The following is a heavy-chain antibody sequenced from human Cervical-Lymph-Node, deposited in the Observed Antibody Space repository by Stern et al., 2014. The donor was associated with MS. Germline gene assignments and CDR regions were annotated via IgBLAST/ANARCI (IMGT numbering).Heavy chain of an antibody. V-gene: IGHV3-33*01. CDR2: ISSNGSNN. J-gene: IGHJ6*02. Sequence: VQLVESGGGVVQPGRSLRLSCAASGFTFSSYGMHWVRQAPGKGLEWVAVISSNGSNNNYADYVTGRFTISRNKSKNTMYLQMNSLRAEDTAVYYCARSSSPSPYYYYGMDVWGQGTTVTVSS. CDR1: GFTFSSYG. D-gene: IGHD6-13*01. CDR3: ARSSSPSPYYYYGMDV.